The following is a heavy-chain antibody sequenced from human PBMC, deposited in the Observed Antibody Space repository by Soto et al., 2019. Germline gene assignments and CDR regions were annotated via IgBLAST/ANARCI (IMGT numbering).Heavy chain of an antibody. Sequence: ASVKVSCKASGTTFSNFAIGWVRQAPGQGLEWMGGIILLFGIANYGQKFQGRVTITADESTSTAYMELSSLRSEDTAVYYCARSLPDYYDSSGRWGQG. CDR2: IILLFGIA. CDR1: GTTFSNFA. CDR3: ARSLPDYYDSSGR. D-gene: IGHD3-22*01. J-gene: IGHJ1*01. V-gene: IGHV1-69*13.